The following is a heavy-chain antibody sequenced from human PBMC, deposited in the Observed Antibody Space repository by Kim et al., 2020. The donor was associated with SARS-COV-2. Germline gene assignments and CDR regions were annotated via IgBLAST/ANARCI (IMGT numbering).Heavy chain of an antibody. CDR2: VCYSGKT. D-gene: IGHD3-3*01. J-gene: IGHJ4*02. CDR3: ARRRVDHDYFHY. CDR1: GGSMRTSDYC. V-gene: IGHV4-39*07. Sequence: SETLSLTCTVSGGSMRTSDYCWDWIRQPPGMGLEYIGTVCYSGKTYYNPSLRSRVTISMQTSKNQCSLTLKSLSAADTALYYCARRRVDHDYFHYWRQGT.